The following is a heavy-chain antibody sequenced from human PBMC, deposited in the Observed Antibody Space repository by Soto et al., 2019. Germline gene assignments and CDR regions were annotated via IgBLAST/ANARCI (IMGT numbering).Heavy chain of an antibody. CDR3: ARGSHGCGGMSDSEYSQAIDI. J-gene: IGHJ3*02. V-gene: IGHV1-69*13. CDR1: GGTFSSYA. Sequence: ASVKISCKASGGTFSSYAISWVRQAPGQGLERMGGIIPIFGTANYAQTSQGSVTITADDPTSTAYMELSSLRSDNMSAYYCARGSHGCGGMSDSEYSQAIDIWCQGTMVTVS. D-gene: IGHD2-21*01. CDR2: IIPIFGTA.